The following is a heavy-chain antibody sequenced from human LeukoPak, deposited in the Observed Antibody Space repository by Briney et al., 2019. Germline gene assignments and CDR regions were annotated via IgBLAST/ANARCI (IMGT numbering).Heavy chain of an antibody. CDR3: ARKRGGYHSGDY. J-gene: IGHJ4*02. Sequence: GGSLRLSCAASGFTFSSYGMHWVRQAPGKGLEWGAVISYDGSNKYYADSVKGRFTISRDNSKNTLYLQMNSLRAEDTAVYYCARKRGGYHSGDYWGQGTLVTVSS. D-gene: IGHD5-12*01. V-gene: IGHV3-30*03. CDR1: GFTFSSYG. CDR2: ISYDGSNK.